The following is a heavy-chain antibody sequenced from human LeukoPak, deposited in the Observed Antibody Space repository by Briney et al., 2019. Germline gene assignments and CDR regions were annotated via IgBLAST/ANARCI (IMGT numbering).Heavy chain of an antibody. J-gene: IGHJ4*02. CDR3: ARVGYSAGGSVPFDY. V-gene: IGHV4-4*02. D-gene: IGHD1-26*01. CDR2: IYHSGST. Sequence: PSETLSLTCAVSGGSISSSNWWSWVRQPPGKGLEWIGEIYHSGSTNYNPSLKSRVTISVDKSKNQFSLKLSSVTAADTAVYYCARVGYSAGGSVPFDYWGQGTLVTVSS. CDR1: GGSISSSNW.